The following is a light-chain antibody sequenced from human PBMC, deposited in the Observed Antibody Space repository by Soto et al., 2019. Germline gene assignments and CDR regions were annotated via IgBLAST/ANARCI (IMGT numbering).Light chain of an antibody. V-gene: IGLV2-14*01. J-gene: IGLJ1*01. CDR1: SSDVGGYNY. CDR3: SSYTSSSTLGV. Sequence: QSVLTQPASVSGSPGQSITISCTGTSSDVGGYNYVSWYQQHPGKATKLMIYEVSNRPSGVSNRFSGSKSGNTASLTISGLQAEDEADYYCSSYTSSSTLGVFGTGTKLTVL. CDR2: EVS.